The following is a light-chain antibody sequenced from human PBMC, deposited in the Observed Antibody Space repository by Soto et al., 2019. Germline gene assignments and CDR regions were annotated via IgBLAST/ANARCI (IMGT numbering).Light chain of an antibody. CDR3: CPYGGSFYV. Sequence: QSVLTQPHSVSGSPGQSVAISCSGTSSDVGGYNYVSWYQQHPGKAPKLIIFDVNKRPSGVPDRFSGSKSGSTASLTISGLQAENEADYYCCPYGGSFYVAGPGTKVTVL. CDR2: DVN. J-gene: IGLJ1*01. V-gene: IGLV2-11*01. CDR1: SSDVGGYNY.